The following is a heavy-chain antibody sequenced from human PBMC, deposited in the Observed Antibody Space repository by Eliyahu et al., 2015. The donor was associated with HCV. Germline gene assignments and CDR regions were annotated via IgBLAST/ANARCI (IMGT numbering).Heavy chain of an antibody. CDR3: ASGGGGIAVTGTGGWFDP. D-gene: IGHD6-19*01. J-gene: IGHJ5*02. CDR1: GASITTYY. Sequence: QVQLQESGPGLVKPSETLSLTCTVSGASITTYYWSWIRQPPGKGLEWIGYIHYSGRTNYNPSLKSRVTISLDTSKNQFSLKVTSVTAADTAMYYCASGGGGIAVTGTGGWFDPWGQGTLVTVSP. V-gene: IGHV4-59*01. CDR2: IHYSGRT.